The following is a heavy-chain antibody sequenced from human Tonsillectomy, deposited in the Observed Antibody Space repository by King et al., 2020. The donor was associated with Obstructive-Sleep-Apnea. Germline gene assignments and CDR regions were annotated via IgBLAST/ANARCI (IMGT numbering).Heavy chain of an antibody. CDR1: GGTFSNYA. J-gene: IGHJ4*02. Sequence: QLVQSGAEMKKPGSSVKVSCKASGGTFSNYAIIWVRQAPGQGLEWMGGIIPILGVANHAQKFQGRVTIAADKSTNTPYMELSSLTSEDTAVYYCARYVVGTVGATVGATDPPEYYFHYWGQGTLVTVSS. CDR3: ARYVVGTVGATVGATDPPEYYFHY. D-gene: IGHD1-26*01. CDR2: IIPILGVA. V-gene: IGHV1-69*04.